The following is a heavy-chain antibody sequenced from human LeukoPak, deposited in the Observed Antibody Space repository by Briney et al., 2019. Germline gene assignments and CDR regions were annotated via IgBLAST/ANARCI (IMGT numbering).Heavy chain of an antibody. CDR3: AKDQYCTSTSCYVGY. J-gene: IGHJ4*02. D-gene: IGHD2-2*01. V-gene: IGHV3-7*03. CDR2: INRDGSQK. Sequence: PGGSLRLSCAASGFSLSAYWMTWVRQAPGKGLEWVANINRDGSQKNHVDSVKGRFTISRDNAKNSLYLQMNSLTAEDTAVYYCAKDQYCTSTSCYVGYWGQGTLVTVSS. CDR1: GFSLSAYW.